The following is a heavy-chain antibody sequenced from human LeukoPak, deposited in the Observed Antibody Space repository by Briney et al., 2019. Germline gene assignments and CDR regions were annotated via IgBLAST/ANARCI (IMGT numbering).Heavy chain of an antibody. CDR2: ISSSSSYI. Sequence: KSGGSLRLSCAASGFTFSSYSMNWVRQAPGKGLEWVSSISSSSSYIYYADSVKGRFTISRDNAKNTLYLHMSSLRTEDTAVYYCARVFRGYYFDYWGQGTLVTVSS. D-gene: IGHD2-15*01. CDR1: GFTFSSYS. V-gene: IGHV3-21*01. J-gene: IGHJ4*02. CDR3: ARVFRGYYFDY.